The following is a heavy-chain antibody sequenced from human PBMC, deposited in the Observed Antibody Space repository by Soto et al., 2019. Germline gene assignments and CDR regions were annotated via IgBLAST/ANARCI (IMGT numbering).Heavy chain of an antibody. CDR1: GFTFSDYW. CDR3: ARDGVAPGLYFDH. D-gene: IGHD2-15*01. J-gene: IGHJ4*02. Sequence: EVQLVESGGGLVHPGGSLGLSCAASGFTFSDYWMNWVRQTPGKRLEWVASIKYDGREKNYVDSVKGRFTISRDNAKNSVYLQMASLRAEDTAVYYGARDGVAPGLYFDHWGQGTPVTVSS. CDR2: IKYDGREK. V-gene: IGHV3-7*05.